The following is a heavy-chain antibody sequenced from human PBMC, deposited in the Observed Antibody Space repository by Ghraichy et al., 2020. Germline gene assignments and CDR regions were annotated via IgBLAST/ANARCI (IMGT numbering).Heavy chain of an antibody. CDR1: GFTFSSYW. V-gene: IGHV3-7*03. CDR3: ARDRDGDYTQQNNYYFDY. J-gene: IGHJ4*02. CDR2: IKQDGSEK. D-gene: IGHD4-17*01. Sequence: GGSLRLSCAASGFTFSSYWMSWVRQAPGKGLEWVANIKQDGSEKYYVDSVKGRFTISRDNAKNSLYLQMNSLRAEDTAVYYCARDRDGDYTQQNNYYFDYWGQGTLVTVSS.